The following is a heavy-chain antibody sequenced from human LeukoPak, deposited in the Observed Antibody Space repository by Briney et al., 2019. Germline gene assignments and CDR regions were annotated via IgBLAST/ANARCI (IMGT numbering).Heavy chain of an antibody. V-gene: IGHV1-18*01. D-gene: IGHD5-12*01. Sequence: GASVKVSCKASGYTFTSYGIAWVRQAPGQGLQWMGWISANNGDTSYSQKLQGRVTMTTDTSTNTAYMELRSLTSDDTAVYYCARGIRQRWLQLPGHYFDYWGQGTLVTVSS. CDR3: ARGIRQRWLQLPGHYFDY. J-gene: IGHJ4*02. CDR2: ISANNGDT. CDR1: GYTFTSYG.